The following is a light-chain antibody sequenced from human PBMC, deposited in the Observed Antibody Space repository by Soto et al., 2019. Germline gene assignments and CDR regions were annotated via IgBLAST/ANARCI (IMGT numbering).Light chain of an antibody. CDR3: ASWDDSLSGL. Sequence: QSVLTQPPSASGTPGQRVTISCSGSNSNIGSNTVNWYQQLPGTAPKLLIYRSNQRPSGVPDRFSASKSGTSASLAISGLRSEDEADYYCASWDDSLSGLFGGGTKLTVL. CDR2: RSN. J-gene: IGLJ3*02. V-gene: IGLV1-47*01. CDR1: NSNIGSNT.